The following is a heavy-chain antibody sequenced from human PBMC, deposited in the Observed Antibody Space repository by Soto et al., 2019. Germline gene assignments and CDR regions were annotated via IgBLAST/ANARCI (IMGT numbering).Heavy chain of an antibody. Sequence: GASVKVSCKVSGYTLTELSMHWVRQAPGKGLEWMGGFDPEDGETIYAQKFQGRVTMTEDTSTDTAYMELSSLRSEDTAVYYCATAGFVYDYVWGSYRSHRFDPWGQGTLVTVSS. V-gene: IGHV1-24*01. D-gene: IGHD3-16*02. CDR1: GYTLTELS. CDR2: FDPEDGET. J-gene: IGHJ5*02. CDR3: ATAGFVYDYVWGSYRSHRFDP.